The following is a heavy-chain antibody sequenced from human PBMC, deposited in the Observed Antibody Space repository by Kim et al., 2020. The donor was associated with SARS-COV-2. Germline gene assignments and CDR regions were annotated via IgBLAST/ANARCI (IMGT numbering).Heavy chain of an antibody. V-gene: IGHV1-18*01. Sequence: ASVKVSCKASGYTFTSYGISWVRQAPGQGLEWMGWISAYNGNTNYAQKLQGRVTMTTDTSTSTAYMELRSLRSDDTAVYYCAREWQQLARRYYGMDVWGQGTTVTVSS. CDR2: ISAYNGNT. CDR1: GYTFTSYG. CDR3: AREWQQLARRYYGMDV. D-gene: IGHD6-13*01. J-gene: IGHJ6*02.